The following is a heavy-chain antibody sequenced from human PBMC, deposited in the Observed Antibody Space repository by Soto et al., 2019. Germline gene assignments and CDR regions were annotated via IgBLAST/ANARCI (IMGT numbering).Heavy chain of an antibody. V-gene: IGHV1-3*01. CDR3: ARHGDYGAFDI. Sequence: ASVKVSCKASGYTFTSYAMHWVRQAPGQRLEWMGWINAGNGNTKYSQKFQGRDTITRDTSASTAYMELSSLRSEDTAVYYCARHGDYGAFDIWGQGTMVTVSS. CDR1: GYTFTSYA. J-gene: IGHJ3*02. CDR2: INAGNGNT. D-gene: IGHD4-17*01.